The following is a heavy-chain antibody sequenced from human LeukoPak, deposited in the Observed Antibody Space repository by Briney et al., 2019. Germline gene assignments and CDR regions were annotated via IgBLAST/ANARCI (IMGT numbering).Heavy chain of an antibody. V-gene: IGHV4-39*01. CDR3: ARQPPVPAAIFHFDY. CDR1: GGSISSSSYY. CDR2: IYYSGST. D-gene: IGHD2-2*02. Sequence: SETLSLTCTVSGGSISSSSYYWGWIRQPPGKGLEWIGSIYYSGSTYYNPSLKSRVTISVDTSKNQFSLKLSSVTAAHTAVYYCARQPPVPAAIFHFDYWGQGTLVTVSS. J-gene: IGHJ4*02.